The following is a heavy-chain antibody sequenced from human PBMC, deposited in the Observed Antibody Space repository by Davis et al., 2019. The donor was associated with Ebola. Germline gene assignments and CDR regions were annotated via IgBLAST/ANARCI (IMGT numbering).Heavy chain of an antibody. CDR2: ISGSGGST. D-gene: IGHD3-9*01. Sequence: GGSLRLSCAASGFTFSSYAMSWVRQAPGKGLEWVSAISGSGGSTYYADSVKGRFTISRDNSKSTLYLQMNSLRAEDTAVYYCARDPQDYDILTGYGRYYGMDVWGKGTTVTVSS. CDR1: GFTFSSYA. V-gene: IGHV3-23*01. J-gene: IGHJ6*04. CDR3: ARDPQDYDILTGYGRYYGMDV.